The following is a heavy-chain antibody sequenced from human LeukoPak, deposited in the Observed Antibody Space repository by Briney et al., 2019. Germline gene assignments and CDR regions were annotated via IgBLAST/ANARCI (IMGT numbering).Heavy chain of an antibody. Sequence: ASVKVSCKASGYTFTSYGISWVRQAPGQGLEWMGWISAYNGNTNYAQKLQGRVTMTTDTSTSTAYMELRSLRSDDTAVYYCARVSFNYYYYYMDVWGKGTTVTVSS. J-gene: IGHJ6*03. CDR3: ARVSFNYYYYYMDV. CDR1: GYTFTSYG. V-gene: IGHV1-18*01. CDR2: ISAYNGNT.